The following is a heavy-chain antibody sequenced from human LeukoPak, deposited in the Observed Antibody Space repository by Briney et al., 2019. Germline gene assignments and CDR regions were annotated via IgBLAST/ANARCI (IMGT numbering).Heavy chain of an antibody. CDR3: ARHTYARPFDS. J-gene: IGHJ4*02. CDR2: IYYSGDS. Sequence: RASETLSLTCTVSGGSISGSYWSWIRQPPGKGLEWIGYIYYSGDSNYNPSLKSRATISLDTSKNQFSLKVSSVTAADTAIYYCARHTYARPFDSWGQGTLVTVSS. V-gene: IGHV4-59*08. D-gene: IGHD6-6*01. CDR1: GGSISGSY.